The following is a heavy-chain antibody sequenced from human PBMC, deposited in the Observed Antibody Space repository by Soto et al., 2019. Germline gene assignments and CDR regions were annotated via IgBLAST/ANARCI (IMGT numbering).Heavy chain of an antibody. CDR1: GLTFSTYA. CDR2: ISGSGTTT. Sequence: LRLSCAASGLTFSTYAMSWVRQAPGKGLEWVSGISGSGTTTFYPDSVKGRFTISRDNSKNTLYMQMNGLRAEDSAVYFCAKGGQQHRPKFFFDSWGQGALVTVSS. D-gene: IGHD6-13*01. CDR3: AKGGQQHRPKFFFDS. V-gene: IGHV3-23*01. J-gene: IGHJ4*02.